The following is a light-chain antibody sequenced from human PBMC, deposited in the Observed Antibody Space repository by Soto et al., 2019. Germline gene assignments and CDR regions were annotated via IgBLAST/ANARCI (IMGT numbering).Light chain of an antibody. CDR2: DVT. CDR1: SSDVGASNP. J-gene: IGLJ2*01. Sequence: QSALTQPPSASGSPGQSVTISCTGTSSDVGASNPVSWYQQHPGKDPKFLIYDVTKRPSGVPDRFSGSKSGNTASLTVSGLQPDDDAAYYCGSTSGSSNHVVFGGGTKLTVL. CDR3: GSTSGSSNHVV. V-gene: IGLV2-8*01.